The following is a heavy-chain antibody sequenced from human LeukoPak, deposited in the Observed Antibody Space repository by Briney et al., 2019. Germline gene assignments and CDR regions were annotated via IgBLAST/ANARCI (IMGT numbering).Heavy chain of an antibody. CDR1: KFTFSAYW. CDR3: ARVLTGSWDWFDP. D-gene: IGHD2-8*02. CDR2: INSDGRRT. J-gene: IGHJ5*02. Sequence: GGSLRLSCAASKFTFSAYWMHWVRQAPGKGLVWVSRINSDGRRTNYADSVKGRFTISRDNAKNTLDLQMNSLRAEDTAVYYCARVLTGSWDWFDPWGQGTLVTVSS. V-gene: IGHV3-74*01.